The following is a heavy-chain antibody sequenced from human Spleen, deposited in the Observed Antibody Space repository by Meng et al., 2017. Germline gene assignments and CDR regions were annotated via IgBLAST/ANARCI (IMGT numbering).Heavy chain of an antibody. CDR2: ISHDGSDK. D-gene: IGHD4-11*01. V-gene: IGHV3-30*01. CDR1: GFIFSTYA. Sequence: GESLKISCTASGFIFSTYAMHWVRQAPGKGLEWVTLISHDGSDKYYADSVKGRLTISRDNSKNTLFLQMNSLRPEDSAVYYCARGPTTMAHDFDYWGQGTLVTVSS. J-gene: IGHJ4*02. CDR3: ARGPTTMAHDFDY.